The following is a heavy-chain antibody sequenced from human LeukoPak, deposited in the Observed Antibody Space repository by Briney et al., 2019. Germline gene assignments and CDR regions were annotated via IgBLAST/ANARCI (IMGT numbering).Heavy chain of an antibody. V-gene: IGHV4-38-2*01. D-gene: IGHD2-15*01. J-gene: IGHJ3*02. CDR3: AGSIEGNAFDI. Sequence: SSXTLXLTCAVSGYSISSGYYWGWIRPPPGKGLEWIGGIYDSGSTYYNPSLKSRVTISVDTSKNQFSLKLSSVTAADTAVYYCAGSIEGNAFDIWGQGTMVTVSS. CDR1: GYSISSGYY. CDR2: IYDSGST.